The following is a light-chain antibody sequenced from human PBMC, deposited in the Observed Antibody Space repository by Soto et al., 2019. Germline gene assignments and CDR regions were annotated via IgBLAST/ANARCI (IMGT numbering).Light chain of an antibody. V-gene: IGKV4-1*01. CDR2: WAS. J-gene: IGKJ2*01. CDR1: QSVLYSSNNKNY. CDR3: LQYYSTTPT. Sequence: DIVMTQSPDSLAVSLGERATINCKSSQSVLYSSNNKNYLAWYQQKPGQPPKLLIYWASTRESGVPDRFNGSGSGTDFTLTISSLQAEDVAVYYCLQYYSTTPTFGQGTKLEIK.